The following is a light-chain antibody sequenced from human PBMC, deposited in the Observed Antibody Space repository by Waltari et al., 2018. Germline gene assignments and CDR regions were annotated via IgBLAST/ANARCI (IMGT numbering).Light chain of an antibody. V-gene: IGKV3-11*01. CDR2: DAS. Sequence: EIVLTQSPATLSVSPGERATLSCRASQSVSSYLAWYQQKPGQAPRLLIYDASNRATGIPARFSGSGSGTDFTLTISSLEPEDFAVYYCQQRTNWRSVSFGGGTKVEIK. CDR1: QSVSSY. J-gene: IGKJ4*01. CDR3: QQRTNWRSVS.